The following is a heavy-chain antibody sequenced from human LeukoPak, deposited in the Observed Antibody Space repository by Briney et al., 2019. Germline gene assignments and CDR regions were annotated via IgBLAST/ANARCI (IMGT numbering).Heavy chain of an antibody. CDR1: GFTFSTYW. CDR3: VREEGY. V-gene: IGHV3-7*01. Sequence: SGGSLRLSCAASGFTFSTYWMYWVRQAPGKGLEWVANIKQDGSHKYYVDSVKGRFTISRDNAKNSLYLQMNSMRVEDTAVYYCVREEGYWGQGTLVTVSS. CDR2: IKQDGSHK. J-gene: IGHJ4*02.